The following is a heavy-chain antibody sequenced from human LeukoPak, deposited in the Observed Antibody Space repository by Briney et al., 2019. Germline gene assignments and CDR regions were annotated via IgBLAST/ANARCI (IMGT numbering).Heavy chain of an antibody. D-gene: IGHD3-22*01. CDR2: ISYDGSNK. J-gene: IGHJ4*02. CDR3: AKDWANYYDSSGYYAHFDY. Sequence: GGSLRLSCAGSGFTFSSYAMHWVRQAPGKGLEWVEVISYDGSNKYYADSVTGRFTISRDNSKNTLYLQMNSLRAEDTAVYYCAKDWANYYDSSGYYAHFDYWGLGTLVTVSS. CDR1: GFTFSSYA. V-gene: IGHV3-30-3*01.